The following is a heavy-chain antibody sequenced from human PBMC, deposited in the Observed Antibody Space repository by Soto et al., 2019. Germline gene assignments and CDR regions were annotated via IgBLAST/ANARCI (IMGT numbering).Heavy chain of an antibody. CDR3: AKDMGKANPAQYYGMDV. J-gene: IGHJ6*02. D-gene: IGHD7-27*01. CDR1: GFTFDDYA. V-gene: IGHV3-9*01. Sequence: PGGSLRLSCAASGFTFDDYAMHWVRQAPGKGLEWVSGISWNSGSIGYADSVKGRFTISRDNAKNSLYLQMNSLRAEDTALYYCAKDMGKANPAQYYGMDVRGQGTTVTVSS. CDR2: ISWNSGSI.